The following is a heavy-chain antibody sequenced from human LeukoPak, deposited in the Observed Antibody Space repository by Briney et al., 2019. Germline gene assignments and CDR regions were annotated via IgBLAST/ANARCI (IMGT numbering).Heavy chain of an antibody. V-gene: IGHV3-74*01. CDR3: ARSAYPGDSVIED. CDR1: GITFSSYW. D-gene: IGHD2-21*02. J-gene: IGHJ4*02. CDR2: INSDGRST. Sequence: TGGSLRPSCAGSGITFSSYWMHWVRQAPGKGLVWVSRINSDGRSTNYADSVKGRFTISRDNAKNTLHLQMNSLRAEDTAVYYCARSAYPGDSVIEDWGRGTLVTVSS.